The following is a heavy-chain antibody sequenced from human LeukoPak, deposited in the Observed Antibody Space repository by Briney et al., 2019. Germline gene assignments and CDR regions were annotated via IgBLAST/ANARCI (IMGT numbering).Heavy chain of an antibody. Sequence: GGSLRLSCAASGFTFTIYPMHWVRQAPGEGPEWVAVTLYDGSSTDYADSVKGRFTMSRDNAKNTLYLQMNSLRPEDTGIYYCARGNVAVARNLIDFWGQGTLVTVSS. CDR2: TLYDGSST. J-gene: IGHJ4*02. CDR3: ARGNVAVARNLIDF. D-gene: IGHD6-19*01. CDR1: GFTFTIYP. V-gene: IGHV3-30*04.